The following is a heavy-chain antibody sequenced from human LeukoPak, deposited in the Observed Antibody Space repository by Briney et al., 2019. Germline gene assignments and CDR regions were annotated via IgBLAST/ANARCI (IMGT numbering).Heavy chain of an antibody. Sequence: WASVKVSCKASGYTFTSYNINWVRQATGQGLEWMGWMNPNSANTGDAQKFQGRVTVTRNTSISTAYMELSSLRSEDTAVYYYARGLWGTGGSWFYWGQGTLVTVSS. CDR1: GYTFTSYN. CDR3: ARGLWGTGGSWFY. CDR2: MNPNSANT. V-gene: IGHV1-8*01. D-gene: IGHD2-15*01. J-gene: IGHJ4*02.